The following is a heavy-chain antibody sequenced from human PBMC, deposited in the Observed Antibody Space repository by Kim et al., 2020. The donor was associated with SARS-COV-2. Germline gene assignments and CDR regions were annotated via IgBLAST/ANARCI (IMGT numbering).Heavy chain of an antibody. CDR1: GGSISSSSYY. CDR3: ARHPSHLDYGAPPSGSYWYFAL. D-gene: IGHD4-17*01. J-gene: IGHJ2*01. CDR2: IYYSGST. V-gene: IGHV4-39*01. Sequence: SETLSLTCTVSGGSISSSSYYWGWIRQPPGKGLEWIGSIYYSGSTYYNPSLKSRVTISVDTSKNQFSLKLSSMTAADTAVYYCARHPSHLDYGAPPSGSYWYFALWGRGTLVTVSS.